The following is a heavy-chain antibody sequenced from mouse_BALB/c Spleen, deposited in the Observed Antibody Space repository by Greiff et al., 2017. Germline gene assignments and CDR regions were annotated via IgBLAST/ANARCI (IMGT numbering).Heavy chain of an antibody. CDR3: AIYGSSYVPHAMDY. D-gene: IGHD1-1*01. J-gene: IGHJ4*01. CDR1: GFSLTSYG. V-gene: IGHV2-9*02. CDR2: IWAGGST. Sequence: QVQLQQSGPGLVAPSQSLSITCTVSGFSLTSYGVHWVRQPPGKGLEWLGVIWAGGSTDYNSALMSRLSISKDNSKSQVFLKMNSLQTDDTAMYYCAIYGSSYVPHAMDYWGQGTSVTVSS.